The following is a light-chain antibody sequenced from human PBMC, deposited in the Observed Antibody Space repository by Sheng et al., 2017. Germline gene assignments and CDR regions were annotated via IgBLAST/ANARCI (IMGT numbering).Light chain of an antibody. CDR3: QLNHITLYT. CDR2: AAS. CDR1: QTINNY. V-gene: IGKV1-39*01. J-gene: IGKJ2*01. Sequence: DIQMTQSPSSLSASVGDRVTITCRASQTINNYLNWYQQKPGKAPKLLIYAASTLQSGAPSRFSGSGYGKEFTLTISSLQPEDFATYYCQLNHITLYTFAQGTKLEIK.